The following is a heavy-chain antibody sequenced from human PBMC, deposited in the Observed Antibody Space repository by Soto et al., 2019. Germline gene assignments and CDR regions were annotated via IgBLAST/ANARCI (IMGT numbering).Heavy chain of an antibody. J-gene: IGHJ4*02. D-gene: IGHD3-3*01. CDR2: ISYDGSNK. CDR3: AKDNRRITIFGVASEFGDY. CDR1: GFTFSSYG. V-gene: IGHV3-30*18. Sequence: QVQLVESGGGVVQPGRSLRLSCAASGFTFSSYGMHWVRQAPGKGLEWVAVISYDGSNKYYADSVKGRFTISRDNSKNTLYLQMNSLRAEDTAVYYCAKDNRRITIFGVASEFGDYWGQGTLVTISS.